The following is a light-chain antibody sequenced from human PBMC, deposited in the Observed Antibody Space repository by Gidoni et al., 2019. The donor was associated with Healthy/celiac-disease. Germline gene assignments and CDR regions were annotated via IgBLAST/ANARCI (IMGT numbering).Light chain of an antibody. CDR1: QSVLYSSNNKNY. CDR2: WAS. Sequence: DIVMTQSPDSLAVSLGERATINCNSSQSVLYSSNNKNYLAWYQQKPGQPPKLLIYWASTRESGVPDRFSGSGSGTDFTITISSLQAEDVAVYYCQQYYSTPYTFGQGTKLEIK. J-gene: IGKJ2*01. CDR3: QQYYSTPYT. V-gene: IGKV4-1*01.